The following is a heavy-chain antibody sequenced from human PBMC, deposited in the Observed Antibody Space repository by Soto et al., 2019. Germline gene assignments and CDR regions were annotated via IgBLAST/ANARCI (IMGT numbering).Heavy chain of an antibody. Sequence: GGSLRLSCAASGFTFSSYAMSWVRQAPGKGLEWVSAISGSGGSTYYADSVKGRFTISRDNSKNTLYLQMNSLRAEDTAVYYCAKDPIVGRGNNNRDYWGQGTLVTVSS. J-gene: IGHJ4*02. D-gene: IGHD1-1*01. CDR1: GFTFSSYA. CDR2: ISGSGGST. CDR3: AKDPIVGRGNNNRDY. V-gene: IGHV3-23*01.